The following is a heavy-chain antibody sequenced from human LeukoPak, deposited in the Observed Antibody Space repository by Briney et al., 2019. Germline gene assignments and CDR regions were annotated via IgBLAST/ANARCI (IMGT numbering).Heavy chain of an antibody. CDR1: GYTFTSYG. CDR3: ARDLNYGDYVDPEYNWFDP. Sequence: ASVKVSCKASGYTFTSYGISWVRQAPGQGLEWMGWISAYNGNTNYAQKLQGRVTMTTDTSTSTAYMELRSLRSDDTAVYYCARDLNYGDYVDPEYNWFDPWGQGTLVTVSS. D-gene: IGHD4-17*01. V-gene: IGHV1-18*01. CDR2: ISAYNGNT. J-gene: IGHJ5*02.